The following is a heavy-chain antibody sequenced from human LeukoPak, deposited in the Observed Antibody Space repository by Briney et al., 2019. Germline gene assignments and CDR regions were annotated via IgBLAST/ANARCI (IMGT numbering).Heavy chain of an antibody. CDR3: ARDEPGIAVAGPTGDI. Sequence: GGSLRLSCAASGFTFSSYSMNWVRQAPGKGLEWVSSISSSSSTIYYADSVKGRFTISRDNAKNSLYLQMNSLRAEDTAVYYCARDEPGIAVAGPTGDIWGQGTMVTVSS. J-gene: IGHJ3*02. CDR2: ISSSSSTI. V-gene: IGHV3-48*01. CDR1: GFTFSSYS. D-gene: IGHD6-19*01.